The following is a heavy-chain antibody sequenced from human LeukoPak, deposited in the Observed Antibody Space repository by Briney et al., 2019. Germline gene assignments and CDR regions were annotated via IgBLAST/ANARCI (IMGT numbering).Heavy chain of an antibody. CDR3: ARKGGYYDSSGYALDY. CDR1: GYTFTGYY. D-gene: IGHD3-22*01. V-gene: IGHV1-2*02. J-gene: IGHJ4*02. Sequence: ASVKVSCTASGYTFTGYYMHWVRQAPGQGLEWMGWINPNSGGTNYAQKFQGRVTMTRDTSISTAYMELSRLRSDDTAVYYCARKGGYYDSSGYALDYWGQGTLVTVSS. CDR2: INPNSGGT.